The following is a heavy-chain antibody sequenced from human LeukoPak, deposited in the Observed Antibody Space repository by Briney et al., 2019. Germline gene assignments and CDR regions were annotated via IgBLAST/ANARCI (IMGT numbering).Heavy chain of an antibody. CDR2: IIPIFGTA. CDR1: GGTFSSYA. Sequence: ASVKVSCKASGGTFSSYAISWVRQAPGQGLEWMGRIIPIFGTANYAQKFQGRVTITTDESTNTAYMELSSLRSEGTAVYYCARAREMGTITAWFDPWGQGTLVTVSS. J-gene: IGHJ5*02. V-gene: IGHV1-69*05. D-gene: IGHD5-24*01. CDR3: ARAREMGTITAWFDP.